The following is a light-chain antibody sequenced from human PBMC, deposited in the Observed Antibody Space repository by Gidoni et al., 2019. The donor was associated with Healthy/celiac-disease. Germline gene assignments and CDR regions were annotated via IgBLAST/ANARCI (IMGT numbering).Light chain of an antibody. J-gene: IGKJ3*01. Sequence: DIQMTQSPFSLSASVGDRVTITCRASQSISSYLDRYQQKPGKAPKLLIYAAASLQSGVPSRCSGSGSGTDFTLTISSLQPEDFATYYCQQSYSTLRVTFXPXTKVEIK. V-gene: IGKV1-39*01. CDR1: QSISSY. CDR3: QQSYSTLRVT. CDR2: AAA.